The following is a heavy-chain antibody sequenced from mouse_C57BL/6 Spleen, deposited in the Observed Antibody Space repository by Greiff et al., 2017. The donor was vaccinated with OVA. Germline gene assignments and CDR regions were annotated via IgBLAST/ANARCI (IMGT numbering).Heavy chain of an antibody. D-gene: IGHD1-1*01. J-gene: IGHJ2*01. V-gene: IGHV1-82*01. CDR1: GYAFSSSW. CDR2: IYPGDGDT. CDR3: ASDYYGSSYYYFDY. Sequence: VKLQESGPELVKPGASVKISCKASGYAFSSSWMNWVKQRPGKGLEWIGRIYPGDGDTNYNGKFKGKATLTADKSSSTAYMQLSSLTSEDSAVYFCASDYYGSSYYYFDYWGQGTTLTVSS.